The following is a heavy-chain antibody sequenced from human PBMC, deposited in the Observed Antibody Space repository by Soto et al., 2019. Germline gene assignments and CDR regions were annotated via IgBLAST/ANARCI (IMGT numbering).Heavy chain of an antibody. D-gene: IGHD5-12*01. J-gene: IGHJ6*03. Sequence: GASVKVSCKASGYTFTSYDINWVRQATGQGLEWMGWMNPNSGNTGYAQKFQGRVTMTRNTSISTAYMELSSLRSEDTAVYYCARGLHSGYDFGALDYYYYMDVWGKGTTVTVS. CDR2: MNPNSGNT. CDR3: ARGLHSGYDFGALDYYYYMDV. V-gene: IGHV1-8*01. CDR1: GYTFTSYD.